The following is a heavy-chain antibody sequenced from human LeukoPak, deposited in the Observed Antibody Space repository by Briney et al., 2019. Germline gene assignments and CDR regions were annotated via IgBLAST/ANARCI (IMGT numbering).Heavy chain of an antibody. CDR1: GFTFSDNY. V-gene: IGHV3-11*04. CDR3: ARDWRDSSGKFPNDAFDI. CDR2: ISSSGSI. Sequence: GGSLRLSCAASGFTFSDNYMSWIRQAPGKGLEWVSYISSSGSIYYADSVKGRFTISRDNAKNSLYLQMNSLRAEDTAVYYCARDWRDSSGKFPNDAFDIWGQGTMVAVSS. D-gene: IGHD3-22*01. J-gene: IGHJ3*02.